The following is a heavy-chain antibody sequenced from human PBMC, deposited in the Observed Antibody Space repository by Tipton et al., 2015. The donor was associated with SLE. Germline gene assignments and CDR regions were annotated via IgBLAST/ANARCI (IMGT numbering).Heavy chain of an antibody. V-gene: IGHV1-18*01. J-gene: IGHJ4*02. CDR3: ARSITIFGVVIISHYFDY. Sequence: QVQLVQSGAEVKKPGASVKVSCKASGYTFSNYAISWVRQAPGQGPEWMGWISANHGNTNYAQKFQGRVTMTTDTSTTTAYMELRSLRSDDTAVYYCARSITIFGVVIISHYFDYWGPGTLVTVSS. CDR1: GYTFSNYA. D-gene: IGHD3-3*01. CDR2: ISANHGNT.